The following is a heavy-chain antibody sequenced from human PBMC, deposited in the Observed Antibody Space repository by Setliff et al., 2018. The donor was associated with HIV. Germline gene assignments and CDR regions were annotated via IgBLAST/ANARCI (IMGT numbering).Heavy chain of an antibody. CDR1: GDSISTDY. Sequence: LSLTCTFSGDSISTDYWTWIRQPPGKVLEWIGYIYNSDSTSYNPSLKSPVTISVDTSKNQFSLKLSSVTAADTAVYYCARHSPSDYWGQGTLVTVSS. CDR2: IYNSDST. J-gene: IGHJ4*02. V-gene: IGHV4-59*08. CDR3: ARHSPSDY.